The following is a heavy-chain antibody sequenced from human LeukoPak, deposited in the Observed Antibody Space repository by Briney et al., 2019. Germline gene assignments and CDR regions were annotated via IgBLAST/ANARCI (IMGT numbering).Heavy chain of an antibody. CDR1: GFTFSGYE. D-gene: IGHD3-10*01. V-gene: IGHV3-48*03. CDR2: ISTSGTTM. CDR3: ARPLLYYYGSGTYFWFDL. J-gene: IGHJ5*02. Sequence: GGSLRLSCAASGFTFSGYEMNWVRQAPGKGLEWVSYISTSGTTMYYADSAKGRFTVSRDNAKNSLYLQMHSLKAEDTAFYYCARPLLYYYGSGTYFWFDLWGQGTLVTVSS.